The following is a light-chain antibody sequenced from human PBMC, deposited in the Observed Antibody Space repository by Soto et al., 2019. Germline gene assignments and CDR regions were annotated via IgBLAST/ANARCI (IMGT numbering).Light chain of an antibody. CDR1: QSVSSN. CDR3: QQYNNWPPIT. J-gene: IGKJ5*01. Sequence: EIVWTQSPATLSMSPGERAALSCMASQSVSSNLAWFQQKPGQAPRLLIYGASTRATGIPARFSGSGFGTEFILTISSLQSEDFAVYYCQQYNNWPPITFGQGTRLEIK. CDR2: GAS. V-gene: IGKV3-15*01.